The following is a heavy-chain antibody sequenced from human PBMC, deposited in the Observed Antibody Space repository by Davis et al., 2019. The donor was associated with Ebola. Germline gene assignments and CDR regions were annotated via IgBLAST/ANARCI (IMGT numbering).Heavy chain of an antibody. CDR3: ARGIPQNTLSGGWL. J-gene: IGHJ4*02. Sequence: HTGGSLRLSCAASGFTFSSYSMHWVRQAPGKGLVWVSRINPDAGSTSYADSVKGRFTISTDNAKNTLYLQMNSLRAEDTAVYYCARGIPQNTLSGGWLWGQGTLVTVSS. CDR2: INPDAGST. CDR1: GFTFSSYS. D-gene: IGHD6-19*01. V-gene: IGHV3-74*01.